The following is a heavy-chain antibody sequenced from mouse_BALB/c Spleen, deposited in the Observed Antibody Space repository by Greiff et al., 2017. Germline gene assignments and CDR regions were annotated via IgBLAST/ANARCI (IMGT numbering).Heavy chain of an antibody. CDR3: ARGSYYYGSSRLDY. V-gene: IGHV1-7*01. CDR1: GYTFTSYW. J-gene: IGHJ2*01. CDR2: INPSTGYT. Sequence: VQLQQSGAELAKPGASVKMSCKASGYTFTSYWMHWVKQRPGQGLEWIGYINPSTGYTEYKQKFKDKATLTADKSSSTAYMQLSSLTSEDSAVYYCARGSYYYGSSRLDYWGQGTTLTVSS. D-gene: IGHD1-1*01.